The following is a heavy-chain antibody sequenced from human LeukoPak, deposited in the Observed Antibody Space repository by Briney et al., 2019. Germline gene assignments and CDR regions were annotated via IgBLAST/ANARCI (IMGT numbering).Heavy chain of an antibody. CDR2: IKQDGSEK. V-gene: IGHV3-7*01. Sequence: GGSLRLSCAASGFTFSSYWMSWVRQAPGKGLEWVANIKQDGSEKYYVDSVKGRFTISRDNAKNSLYLQMNSLRAEDTAVYYCVTNYYYYSMDVWGKGTTVTVSS. J-gene: IGHJ6*03. CDR3: VTNYYYYSMDV. D-gene: IGHD3-3*01. CDR1: GFTFSSYW.